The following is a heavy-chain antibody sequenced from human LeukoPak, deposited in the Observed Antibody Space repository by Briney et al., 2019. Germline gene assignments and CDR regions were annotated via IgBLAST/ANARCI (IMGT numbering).Heavy chain of an antibody. Sequence: SQTLSLTCTVSGGSISSGSYYWRWIRQPAGKGLEWIGRIYTSGSTNYNPSLKSRVTISVDTSKNQFSLKLSSVTAADTAVYYCARANRYYDILTGYFWAFDYWGQGTLVTVSS. CDR2: IYTSGST. D-gene: IGHD3-9*01. CDR1: GGSISSGSYY. V-gene: IGHV4-61*02. J-gene: IGHJ4*02. CDR3: ARANRYYDILTGYFWAFDY.